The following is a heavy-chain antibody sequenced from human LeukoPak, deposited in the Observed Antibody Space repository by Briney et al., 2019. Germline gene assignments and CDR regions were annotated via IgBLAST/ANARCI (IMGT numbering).Heavy chain of an antibody. J-gene: IGHJ4*02. Sequence: PSETLSLTCTVSGGSVSSGSYYWSWIRQPPGKGLEWIGSICYSGSTYYNPSLQSRVTISVDTSKNQFSLKLSSVTAADTAVYYCARHGYGYSYGYGPYDYWGQGILVTVSS. V-gene: IGHV4-39*01. CDR1: GGSVSSGSYY. CDR2: ICYSGST. D-gene: IGHD5-18*01. CDR3: ARHGYGYSYGYGPYDY.